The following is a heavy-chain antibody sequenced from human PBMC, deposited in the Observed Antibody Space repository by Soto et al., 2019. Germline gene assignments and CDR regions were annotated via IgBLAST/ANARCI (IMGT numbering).Heavy chain of an antibody. Sequence: QVQLVQSGAEVKKPGASVRVSCTASGNTFSTDYMHWIRQAPGQGLEWMGVINPTGDSPNYPQEFQGRITKARDQSQTPYLEMSSLTSEETAVSFFARNILIGPHPVLQYWGQGSLVTVSS. J-gene: IGHJ4*02. V-gene: IGHV1-46*01. CDR2: INPTGDSP. D-gene: IGHD3-16*02. CDR3: ARNILIGPHPVLQY. CDR1: GNTFSTDY.